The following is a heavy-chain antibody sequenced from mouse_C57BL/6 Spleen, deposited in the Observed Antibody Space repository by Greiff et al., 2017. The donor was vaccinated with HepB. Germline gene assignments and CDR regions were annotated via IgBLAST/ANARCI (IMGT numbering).Heavy chain of an antibody. Sequence: QVQLKQSGAELARPGASVKLSCKASGYTFTSYGISWVKQRTGQGLEWIGEIYPRSGNTYYNEKFKGKATLTADKSSSPAYMELRSLTSEDSAVYFCASSATWFAYWGQGTLVTVSA. CDR3: ASSATWFAY. D-gene: IGHD6-1*01. CDR2: IYPRSGNT. J-gene: IGHJ3*01. CDR1: GYTFTSYG. V-gene: IGHV1-81*01.